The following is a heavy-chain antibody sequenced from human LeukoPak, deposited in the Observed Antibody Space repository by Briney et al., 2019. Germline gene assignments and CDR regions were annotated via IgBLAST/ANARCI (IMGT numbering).Heavy chain of an antibody. J-gene: IGHJ6*03. V-gene: IGHV3-21*01. D-gene: IGHD6-13*01. CDR2: ISTNSSYI. CDR1: GFTFSSYS. Sequence: GGSLRLSCAASGFTFSSYSMNWVRQAPGKGLEGVSFISTNSSYIHNADSVKGRFTISRDNAENSLYLQMNSLRAEDTAVYYCARAAIAAARIYYYMDVWGKGTTVTVSS. CDR3: ARAAIAAARIYYYMDV.